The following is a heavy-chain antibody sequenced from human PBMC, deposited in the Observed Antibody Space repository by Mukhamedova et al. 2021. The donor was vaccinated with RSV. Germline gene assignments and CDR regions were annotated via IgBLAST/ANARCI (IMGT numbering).Heavy chain of an antibody. V-gene: IGHV4-59*01. D-gene: IGHD2-2*01. Sequence: GSTNYNPSLKSRVTISVDTSKNQFSLKLSSVTAADTAVYYCARAFRDCSCTSCYGFYYYYMDVWGQGTTVTVSS. J-gene: IGHJ6*03. CDR3: ARAFRDCSCTSCYGFYYYYMDV. CDR2: GST.